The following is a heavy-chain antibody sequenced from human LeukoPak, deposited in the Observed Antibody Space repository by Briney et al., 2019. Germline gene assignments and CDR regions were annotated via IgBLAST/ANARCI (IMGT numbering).Heavy chain of an antibody. CDR3: AGARSWIQLWLLDY. D-gene: IGHD5-18*01. J-gene: IGHJ4*02. CDR1: GGSFSGYY. V-gene: IGHV4-34*01. CDR2: INHSGST. Sequence: SETPSLTCAVYGGSFSGYYWSWIRQPPGKGLEWIGEINHSGSTNYNPSLKSRVTISVDTSKNQFSLKLSSVTAADTAVYYCAGARSWIQLWLLDYWGQGTLVTVSS.